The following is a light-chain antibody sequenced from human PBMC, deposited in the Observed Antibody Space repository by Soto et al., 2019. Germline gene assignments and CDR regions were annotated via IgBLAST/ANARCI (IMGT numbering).Light chain of an antibody. CDR3: QQYNNWPRT. CDR1: QSVSSN. CDR2: GAS. J-gene: IGKJ1*01. Sequence: EIVITQSPATLSVSPGERATLSCRASQSVSSNLAWYQQKPGQAPRLLIYGASTRATGIPARFSGSGSGTEFTLXISSLQSEDFAVYYCQQYNNWPRTFGQGTKV. V-gene: IGKV3-15*01.